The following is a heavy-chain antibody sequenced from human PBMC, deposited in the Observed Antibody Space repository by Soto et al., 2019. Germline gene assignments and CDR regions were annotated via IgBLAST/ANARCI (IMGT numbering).Heavy chain of an antibody. CDR2: IIPIFGTA. J-gene: IGHJ6*02. CDR3: AKTSREGRYFDWLLSSSVDYGMGV. CDR1: GGTFSSYA. Sequence: SVKVSCKASGGTFSSYAISWVRQAPGQGLEWMGGIIPIFGTANYAQKFQGRVTITADKSTSTAYMELSSLRSEDTAVYYCAKTSREGRYFDWLLSSSVDYGMGVRRQVTTFTVSS. V-gene: IGHV1-69*06. D-gene: IGHD3-9*01.